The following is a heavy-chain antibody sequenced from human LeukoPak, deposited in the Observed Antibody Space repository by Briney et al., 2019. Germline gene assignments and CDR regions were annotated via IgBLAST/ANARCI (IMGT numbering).Heavy chain of an antibody. V-gene: IGHV3-53*01. CDR1: GFTVTNNY. D-gene: IGHD6-13*01. CDR3: AKAGIINISWNWFDP. Sequence: GGSLRLSCAVSGFTVTNNYMSWVRQAPGKGLEWVSIIYPGGGTYYADSVKGRFTISRDNSKNPLYLQMNSLRVEDTAVYYCAKAGIINISWNWFDPWGQGTPVTVSS. J-gene: IGHJ5*02. CDR2: IYPGGGT.